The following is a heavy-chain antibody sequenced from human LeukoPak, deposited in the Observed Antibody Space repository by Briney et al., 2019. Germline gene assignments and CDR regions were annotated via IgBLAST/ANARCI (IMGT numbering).Heavy chain of an antibody. Sequence: QTGGSLRLSCAASGFTFSSYSMNWVRQAPGKGLEWVSAISGSGGSTYYADSVKGRFTISRDNSKNTLYLQMNSLRAEDTAVYYCARGGGYSGYDFNYWGQGTLVTVSS. CDR1: GFTFSSYS. CDR2: ISGSGGST. CDR3: ARGGGYSGYDFNY. J-gene: IGHJ4*02. V-gene: IGHV3-23*01. D-gene: IGHD5-12*01.